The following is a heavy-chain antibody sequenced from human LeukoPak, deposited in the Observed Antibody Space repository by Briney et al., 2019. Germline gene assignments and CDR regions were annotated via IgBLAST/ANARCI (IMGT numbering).Heavy chain of an antibody. D-gene: IGHD3-3*01. CDR2: SWYDGSNK. Sequence: PGGSLRLSCAASGFTLSLYATHWVRQAPGKGLEWVAVSWYDGSNKYYADSVKGRFTISRDNSKNTLYLQMNGLRAEDTAVYYCAREVRVIDITSWFDPWGQGTLVTVSS. CDR3: AREVRVIDITSWFDP. CDR1: GFTLSLYA. V-gene: IGHV3-33*08. J-gene: IGHJ5*02.